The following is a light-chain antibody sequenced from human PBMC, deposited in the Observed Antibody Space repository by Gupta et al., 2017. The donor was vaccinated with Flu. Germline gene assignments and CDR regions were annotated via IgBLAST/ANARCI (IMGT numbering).Light chain of an antibody. CDR2: DNN. CDR3: AVWDNSLKGL. V-gene: IGLV1-44*01. Sequence: QSVVTQPPSVSATPGQTVTISCFGSSSNIGSNDVFWYRQDPGAAPKLLIFDNNQRPSGVPDRFSASKSGTSASLDISGLQSEDEADYYCAVWDNSLKGLFGGGTKLTVL. CDR1: SSNIGSND. J-gene: IGLJ3*02.